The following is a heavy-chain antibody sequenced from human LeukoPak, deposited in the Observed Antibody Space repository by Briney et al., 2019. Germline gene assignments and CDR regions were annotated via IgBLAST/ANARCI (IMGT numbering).Heavy chain of an antibody. J-gene: IGHJ4*02. CDR2: INHSGST. V-gene: IGHV4-34*01. CDR3: ARRGVFGYYYDSSGYYFSY. D-gene: IGHD3-22*01. Sequence: SETLSLTCAVYGGSFSGYYWSWIRQPPGKGLEWIGEINHSGSTNYNPSLKSRVTISVDTSKNQFSLKLSSVTAADTAVYYCARRGVFGYYYDSSGYYFSYWGQGTLVTVSS. CDR1: GGSFSGYY.